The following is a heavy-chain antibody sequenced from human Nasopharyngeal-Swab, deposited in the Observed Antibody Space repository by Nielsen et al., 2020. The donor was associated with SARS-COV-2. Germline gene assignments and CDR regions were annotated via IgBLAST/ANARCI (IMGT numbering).Heavy chain of an antibody. Sequence: SLKISCAASGFTFDDYAMHWVRQAPGKGLEWVSGISWNSGSIGYADSVKGRFTISRDNAKNSLYLQMNSQRAEDTALYYCAKAYYDFWSGYRIYGMDVWGQGTTVTVSS. V-gene: IGHV3-9*01. CDR2: ISWNSGSI. J-gene: IGHJ6*02. D-gene: IGHD3-3*01. CDR1: GFTFDDYA. CDR3: AKAYYDFWSGYRIYGMDV.